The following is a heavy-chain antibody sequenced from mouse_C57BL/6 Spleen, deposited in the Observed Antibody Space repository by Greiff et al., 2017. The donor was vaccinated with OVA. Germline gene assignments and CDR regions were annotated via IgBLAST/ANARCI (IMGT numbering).Heavy chain of an antibody. CDR2: ISSGGDYS. Sequence: EVMLVESGEGLVKPGGSLKLSCAASGFTFSSYAMSWVRQTPEKRLEWVAYISSGGDYSYYADTVKGRFTISRDNARNSLYLQMSGLKSEDTAMYYCTRDGGSGGAMDDWGQGTSVTVSS. D-gene: IGHD1-1*01. V-gene: IGHV5-9-1*02. J-gene: IGHJ4*01. CDR3: TRDGGSGGAMDD. CDR1: GFTFSSYA.